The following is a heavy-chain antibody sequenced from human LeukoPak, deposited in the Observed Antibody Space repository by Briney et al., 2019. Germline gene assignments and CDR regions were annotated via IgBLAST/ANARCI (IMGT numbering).Heavy chain of an antibody. CDR1: GGSISSSNW. V-gene: IGHV4-4*02. D-gene: IGHD3-22*01. CDR2: IYHSGST. J-gene: IGHJ4*02. CDR3: ARHGSGYYSPFDY. Sequence: SGTRSLTCAVSGGSISSSNWWSWVRQPPGKGLEWIGEIYHSGSTNYNPSLKSRVTISVDKSKNQFSLKLSSVTAADSAVYYCARHGSGYYSPFDYWGQGTLVTVSS.